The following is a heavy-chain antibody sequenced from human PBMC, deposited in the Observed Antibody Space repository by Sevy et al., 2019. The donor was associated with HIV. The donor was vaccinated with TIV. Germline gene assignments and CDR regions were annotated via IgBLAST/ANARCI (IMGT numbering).Heavy chain of an antibody. V-gene: IGHV3-7*01. CDR2: MRQDGNEI. J-gene: IGHJ4*02. CDR1: GFTFHTYW. CDR3: ARRYFDV. Sequence: GGSLRLSCAASGFTFHTYWMQWVRQAPGKGLEWVANMRQDGNEIYYADSVKGRFTISRDNAMQSLYLEMNNLRVEDSGIYYCARRYFDVGGQGTRVTVS.